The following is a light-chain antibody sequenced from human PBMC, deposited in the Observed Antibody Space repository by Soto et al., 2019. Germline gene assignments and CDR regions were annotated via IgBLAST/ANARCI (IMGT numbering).Light chain of an antibody. Sequence: EVLLTQSPVTLSLSPGERATLSCRASQSVSSTYLAWYQQKPGQAPRLLIYGASSRATGIPDRFSGSGSGTDFTLTISRVEPEDFAVYYCQQYVSLPITFGQGTRLEIK. V-gene: IGKV3-20*01. J-gene: IGKJ5*01. CDR3: QQYVSLPIT. CDR1: QSVSSTY. CDR2: GAS.